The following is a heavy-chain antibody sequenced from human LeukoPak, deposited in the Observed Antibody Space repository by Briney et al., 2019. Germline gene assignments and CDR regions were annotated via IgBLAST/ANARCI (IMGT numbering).Heavy chain of an antibody. CDR1: GASISNFY. CDR2: IHNSGST. J-gene: IGHJ6*02. CDR3: ARGSYTSYDILTGYQNYYYGMDV. D-gene: IGHD3-9*01. Sequence: PSETPSLTCTVSGASISNFYWSWIRQPPGKGLEWIGYIHNSGSTNYNPSLKSRVAISLDTSKNQFSLKLTSVTAADTAVYYCARGSYTSYDILTGYQNYYYGMDVWGQGTTVTVSS. V-gene: IGHV4-59*01.